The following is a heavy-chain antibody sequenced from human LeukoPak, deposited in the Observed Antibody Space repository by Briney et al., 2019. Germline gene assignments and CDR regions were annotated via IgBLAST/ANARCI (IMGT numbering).Heavy chain of an antibody. CDR1: GLTVSNNY. CDR3: ARGYKTLGAFDI. CDR2: LYSGGST. D-gene: IGHD3-10*01. Sequence: GGSLRLSCAASGLTVSNNYMSWVRQAPGKGLEWVSVLYSGGSTYYADSVKGRFTISGDTSKNTLYLQMNSLRAEDTAIYYCARGYKTLGAFDIWGQGTIVTVSS. J-gene: IGHJ3*02. V-gene: IGHV3-53*01.